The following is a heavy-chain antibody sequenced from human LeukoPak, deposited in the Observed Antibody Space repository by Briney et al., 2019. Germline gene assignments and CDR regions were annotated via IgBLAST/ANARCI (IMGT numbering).Heavy chain of an antibody. D-gene: IGHD3-10*01. CDR2: IYTSGST. CDR3: ARDSFRLWFGELLYYMDV. V-gene: IGHV4-61*02. CDR1: GGSISSGSYY. J-gene: IGHJ6*03. Sequence: PSQTLSLTCTVSGGSISSGSYYWSWIRQPAGKGLEWIGRIYTSGSTNYNPSLKGRVTISVDTSKNQFSLKLSSVTAADTAVYYCARDSFRLWFGELLYYMDVWGKGTTVTVSS.